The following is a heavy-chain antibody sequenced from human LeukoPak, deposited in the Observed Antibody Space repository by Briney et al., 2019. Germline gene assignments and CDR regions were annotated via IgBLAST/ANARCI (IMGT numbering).Heavy chain of an antibody. D-gene: IGHD5-18*01. Sequence: SETLSLTCTVSGGSISSYYWSWIRQPPGKGLEWIGYIYYSGSTYYNPSLKSRVTISVDTSKNQFSLKLSSVTAADTAVYYCARASFSVDTAMVPLDYWGQGTLVTVSS. CDR1: GGSISSYY. CDR3: ARASFSVDTAMVPLDY. V-gene: IGHV4-59*08. CDR2: IYYSGST. J-gene: IGHJ4*02.